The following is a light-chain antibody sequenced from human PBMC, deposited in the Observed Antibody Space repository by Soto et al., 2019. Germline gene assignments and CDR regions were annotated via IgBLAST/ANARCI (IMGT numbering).Light chain of an antibody. Sequence: EIVMTQSPDTLSVSPGERATLSCRASRTVDSNLAWYQQKPGQSPRLLIYAISTRATGIPARFSGSGSGTEFTLTISSLQSEDLAVYYCQQFNTWPQTFGQGTKVEI. CDR3: QQFNTWPQT. CDR1: RTVDSN. CDR2: AIS. J-gene: IGKJ1*01. V-gene: IGKV3-15*01.